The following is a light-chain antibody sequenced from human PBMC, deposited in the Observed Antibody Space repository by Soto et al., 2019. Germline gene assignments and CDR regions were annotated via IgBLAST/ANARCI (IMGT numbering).Light chain of an antibody. CDR1: QSVLYSSNNKNY. J-gene: IGKJ3*01. CDR2: WAS. V-gene: IGKV4-1*01. Sequence: DIVMTQSPDSLAVSLGERATINCKSSQSVLYSSNNKNYLAWYQQKPGQPPKLIIYWASTLESGVPDRFSGSGSGTDFTLTISSLQAEDVAVYYCQQYYSTPFTFGRGTKVDI. CDR3: QQYYSTPFT.